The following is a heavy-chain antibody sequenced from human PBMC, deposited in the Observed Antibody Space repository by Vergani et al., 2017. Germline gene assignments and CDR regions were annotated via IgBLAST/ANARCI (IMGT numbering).Heavy chain of an antibody. CDR2: ISHSGST. D-gene: IGHD2-15*01. V-gene: IGHV4-4*03. CDR1: GDSFRSNKW. CDR3: ARDPKSYCGGGSCFSVWGAFDI. Sequence: QVQLQESGPGLVKPPGTLSLTCAVSGDSFRSNKWWTWVRQSPGKTLEWIGEISHSGSTNYNPSLKGRVTLSLDTSKNQFSLRLSSVTDADTAVYYCARDPKSYCGGGSCFSVWGAFDIWGRGTTVTVSS. J-gene: IGHJ3*02.